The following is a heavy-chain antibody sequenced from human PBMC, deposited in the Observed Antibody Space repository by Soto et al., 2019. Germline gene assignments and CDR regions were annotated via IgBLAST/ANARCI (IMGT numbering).Heavy chain of an antibody. CDR2: INPNSGGT. D-gene: IGHD3-16*02. CDR1: GYTFTGYY. CDR3: ARGYDYVWVSFRYTAVGDFDY. J-gene: IGHJ4*02. Sequence: GASVKVSCKASGYTFTGYYMHWVRQAPGQGLEWMGWINPNSGGTNYAQKFQGWVTMTRDTSISTAYMELSRLRSDDTAVYYCARGYDYVWVSFRYTAVGDFDYWGQGTLVTVS. V-gene: IGHV1-2*04.